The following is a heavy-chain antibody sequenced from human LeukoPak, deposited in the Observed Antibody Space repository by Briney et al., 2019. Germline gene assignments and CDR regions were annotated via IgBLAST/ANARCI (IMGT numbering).Heavy chain of an antibody. CDR1: GYTFTSYG. CDR2: ISAYNGNT. Sequence: ASVKASCKASGYTFTSYGISWVRQAPGQGLEWMGWISAYNGNTNYAQKLQGRVTMTTDTSTSTAYMELRSLRSDDTAVYYCARVPQRLYSSSWTIDYWGQGTLVTVSS. D-gene: IGHD6-6*01. CDR3: ARVPQRLYSSSWTIDY. J-gene: IGHJ4*02. V-gene: IGHV1-18*01.